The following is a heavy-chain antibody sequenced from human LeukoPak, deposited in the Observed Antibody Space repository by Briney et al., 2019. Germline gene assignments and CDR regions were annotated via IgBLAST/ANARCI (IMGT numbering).Heavy chain of an antibody. V-gene: IGHV4-34*01. J-gene: IGHJ5*02. CDR2: INHSGST. Sequence: SETLSLTCAVYGGSFSGYYWSWIRQPPGKGLEWIGEINHSGSTNYNPSLKSRVTISVDTSKNQFSLKLSSVTAADTAVYYCARQPQMYSSSWYRTSNWFDPWGQGTLVTVSS. D-gene: IGHD6-13*01. CDR1: GGSFSGYY. CDR3: ARQPQMYSSSWYRTSNWFDP.